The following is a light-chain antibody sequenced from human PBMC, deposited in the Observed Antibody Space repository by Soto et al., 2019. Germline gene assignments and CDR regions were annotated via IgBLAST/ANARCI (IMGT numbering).Light chain of an antibody. CDR3: GQFVSSPPRK. V-gene: IGKV3-20*01. CDR2: GVS. Sequence: DIVFTLSPGTPSLSRGVRATLSRRASQSVGSTFLAGYQQKPGQAPRLLIYGVSTRATGIPDRFSGSWSGTDFTLSISRLEPEDFAVYYCGQFVSSPPRKFGQGTKVDIK. CDR1: QSVGSTF. J-gene: IGKJ1*01.